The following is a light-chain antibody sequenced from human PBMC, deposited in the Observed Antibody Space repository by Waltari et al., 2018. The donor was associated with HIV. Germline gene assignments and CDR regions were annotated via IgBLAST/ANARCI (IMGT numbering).Light chain of an antibody. CDR1: NSNIGAGYD. J-gene: IGLJ2*01. V-gene: IGLV1-40*01. Sequence: QSVLTQPPSVSGAPGQRVTISCTGSNSNIGAGYDAHWYQQLPGSAPKLLMFDNRKRPQEVPDRFSGAKAGTAASLVITGLQAAEEAVYYCQSYDNSLSNVVFGGGTKLIVL. CDR2: DNR. CDR3: QSYDNSLSNVV.